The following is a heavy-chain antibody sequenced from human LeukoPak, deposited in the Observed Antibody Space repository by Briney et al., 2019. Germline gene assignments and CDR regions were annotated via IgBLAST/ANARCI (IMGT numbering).Heavy chain of an antibody. J-gene: IGHJ6*04. Sequence: KPSETLSLTCAVYGGSFSGYYWSWIRQPPGKGLEWIGEINHSGSTNYNPSLKSRVTISVDTSKNQFSLKLSFVTAADTAVYYCATLGASTDVWGKGTTVTVSS. CDR2: INHSGST. CDR1: GGSFSGYY. CDR3: ATLGASTDV. V-gene: IGHV4-34*01.